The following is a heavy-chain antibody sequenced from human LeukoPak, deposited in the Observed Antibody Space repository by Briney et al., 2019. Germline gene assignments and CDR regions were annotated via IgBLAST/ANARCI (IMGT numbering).Heavy chain of an antibody. CDR3: AREIVGATPNYFDY. CDR1: GFTFDDYG. CDR2: INWNGGST. V-gene: IGHV3-20*04. Sequence: GGSLRLSCAASGFTFDDYGMSWVRQAPGKGLERVSGINWNGGSTGYADSVKGRFTISRDNSKNTLYLQMNSLRAEDTAVYYCAREIVGATPNYFDYWGQGTLVTVSS. D-gene: IGHD1-26*01. J-gene: IGHJ4*02.